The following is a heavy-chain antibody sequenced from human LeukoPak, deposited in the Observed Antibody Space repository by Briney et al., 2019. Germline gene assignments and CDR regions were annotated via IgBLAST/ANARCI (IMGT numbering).Heavy chain of an antibody. CDR2: IYYSGST. Sequence: KASETLSLTCTVSGGSISSGGYYWSWIRQHPGKGLEWIGYIYYSGSTYYNPSLKSRVTISVDTSKNQFSLKLSSVTAADTAVYYCARLPSTTGTDWDYWGQGTLATVSS. CDR1: GGSISSGGYY. CDR3: ARLPSTTGTDWDY. V-gene: IGHV4-31*03. D-gene: IGHD4-17*01. J-gene: IGHJ4*02.